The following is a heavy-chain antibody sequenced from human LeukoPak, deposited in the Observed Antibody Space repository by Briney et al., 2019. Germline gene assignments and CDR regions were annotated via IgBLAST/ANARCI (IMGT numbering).Heavy chain of an antibody. CDR1: GFTFSSYA. D-gene: IGHD6-13*01. CDR2: ISYDGSNK. V-gene: IGHV3-30-3*01. Sequence: PGGSLRLSCAASGFTFSSYAMHWVRQAPGKGLEWVAVISYDGSNKYYADSVKGRFTISRDNSKNTLYLQMNSLRAEDTAVYYCAKVEGIAAAGKAFDYWGQGTLVTVSS. J-gene: IGHJ4*02. CDR3: AKVEGIAAAGKAFDY.